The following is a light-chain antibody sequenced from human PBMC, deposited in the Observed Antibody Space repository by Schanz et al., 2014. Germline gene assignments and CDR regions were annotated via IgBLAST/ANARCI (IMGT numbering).Light chain of an antibody. Sequence: QSALTQPASVSGSPGQSITISCTGTSGDVGTYNLVSWYQHHPGKAPKLMIYEGSKRPSGISNRFSGSKSGNTASLTISGLQAEDEADYYCCSYTSSSTYVFGTGTKLTVL. CDR3: CSYTSSSTYV. CDR1: SGDVGTYNL. CDR2: EGS. J-gene: IGLJ1*01. V-gene: IGLV2-14*02.